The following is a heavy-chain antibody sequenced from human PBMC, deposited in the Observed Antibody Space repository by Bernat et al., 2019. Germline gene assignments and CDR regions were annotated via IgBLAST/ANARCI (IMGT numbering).Heavy chain of an antibody. CDR3: ARLQWYYYDSSGYDAFDI. CDR1: GGSISSSSYY. D-gene: IGHD3-22*01. Sequence: QVQLEESGPGLVKPSETLSLTCTVSGGSISSSSYYWGWIRQPPGKGLEWIGSIYYSGSTYYNPSLKSRVTISVDTSKNQFSLKLSSVTAADTAVYYCARLQWYYYDSSGYDAFDIWGQGTMVTVSS. V-gene: IGHV4-39*01. CDR2: IYYSGST. J-gene: IGHJ3*02.